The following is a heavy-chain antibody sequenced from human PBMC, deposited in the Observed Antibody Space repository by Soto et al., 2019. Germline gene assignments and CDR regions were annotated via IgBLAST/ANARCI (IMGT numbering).Heavy chain of an antibody. CDR3: ASCGGDCYSHFRH. J-gene: IGHJ1*01. CDR2: IYSGGST. Sequence: GGSLRLSCAASGFTVSSNYMSWVRQAPGKGLEWVSVIYSGGSTYYADSVKGRFTISRDNSKNTLYLQMNSLRAEDTAVYYCASCGGDCYSHFRHWGQGTLVTVSS. V-gene: IGHV3-66*01. CDR1: GFTVSSNY. D-gene: IGHD2-21*02.